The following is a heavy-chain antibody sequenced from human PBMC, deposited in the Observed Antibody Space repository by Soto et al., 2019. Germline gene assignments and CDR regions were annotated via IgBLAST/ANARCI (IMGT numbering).Heavy chain of an antibody. Sequence: QVQLVQSGAEVKKPGSSVKVSCKASGGTFSSSAINWVRQAPGQGLEWMGEITPVFVTPTYAQKFQGRVTISADASTRSVNIGPGSLASDDTAVHFWAKDSHTPPPENFHFDIWGQGTMVTVSS. CDR3: AKDSHTPPPENFHFDI. D-gene: IGHD1-7*01. J-gene: IGHJ3*02. CDR2: ITPVFVTP. V-gene: IGHV1-69*01. CDR1: GGTFSSSA.